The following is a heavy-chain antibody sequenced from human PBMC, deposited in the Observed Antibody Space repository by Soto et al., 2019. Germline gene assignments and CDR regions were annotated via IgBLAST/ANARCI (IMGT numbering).Heavy chain of an antibody. D-gene: IGHD1-7*01. V-gene: IGHV3-23*01. J-gene: IGHJ4*02. Sequence: EVQLLESGGGLVQPGGSLRLSCAASGFTFSSYAMSWVRQAPGKXXXWVSAISGSGGSTYYADSVKGRFTISRDNSKNTLYLQMNSLRAEDTAVYYCAKDLDWNYEGFDYWGQGTLVTVSS. CDR2: ISGSGGST. CDR3: AKDLDWNYEGFDY. CDR1: GFTFSSYA.